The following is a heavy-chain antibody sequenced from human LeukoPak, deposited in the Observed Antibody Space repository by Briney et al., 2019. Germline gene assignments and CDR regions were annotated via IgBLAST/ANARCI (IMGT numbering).Heavy chain of an antibody. CDR1: GFTFSSYG. V-gene: IGHV3-30*03. CDR3: ARASRWFDY. CDR2: VSYDGSNK. Sequence: PGRSLRLSCAASGFTFSSYGMHWVRQAPGKGLEWVAVVSYDGSNKYYADSMKGRFTISRDNSKNTLYLQMSSLRAEDTAVYYCARASRWFDYWGQGTLVTVSS. J-gene: IGHJ4*02. D-gene: IGHD4-23*01.